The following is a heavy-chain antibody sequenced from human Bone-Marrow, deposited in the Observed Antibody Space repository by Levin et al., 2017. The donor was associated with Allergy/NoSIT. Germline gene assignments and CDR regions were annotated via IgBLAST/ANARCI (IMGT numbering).Heavy chain of an antibody. V-gene: IGHV3-64*01. D-gene: IGHD3-10*01. CDR3: ARVRSRYYGSGSYDDY. CDR1: GFTFSNFA. J-gene: IGHJ4*02. Sequence: LSLTCAASGFTFSNFAIHWVRQAPGKGLEYVSAISSNGVNTNHANSVKGRFTISRDNSKNTVYLQMGSLRAEDMAVYYCARVRSRYYGSGSYDDYWGQGTLVTVSS. CDR2: ISSNGVNT.